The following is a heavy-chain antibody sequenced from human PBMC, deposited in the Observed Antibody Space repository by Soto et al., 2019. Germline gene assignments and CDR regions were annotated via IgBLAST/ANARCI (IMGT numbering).Heavy chain of an antibody. Sequence: EVQLLESGGGLVQPGGSLRLSCAASGFTFSTYAMSWVRQAPGKGLEWVSTIDNSGGITYYADSVKGQFTISRDNSQNTLYLQMNSLRAEDTAVYYCAKGGYNYGFLFDCWGQGTLVTVSS. V-gene: IGHV3-23*05. CDR1: GFTFSTYA. CDR3: AKGGYNYGFLFDC. D-gene: IGHD5-18*01. CDR2: IDNSGGIT. J-gene: IGHJ4*02.